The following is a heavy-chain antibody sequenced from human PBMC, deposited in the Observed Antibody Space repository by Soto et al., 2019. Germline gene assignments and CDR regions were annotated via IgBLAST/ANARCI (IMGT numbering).Heavy chain of an antibody. V-gene: IGHV3-74*01. J-gene: IGHJ3*02. CDR2: INSDGSST. CDR3: ARPRSSGWDDAFDI. CDR1: GFTFSSYW. D-gene: IGHD6-19*01. Sequence: EVQLVESGGGLVQPGGSLRLSCAASGFTFSSYWMHWLRQAPGKGLVWVSRINSDGSSTSYADSVKGRFTISRDNAKNTLYLQMNSLRAEDTAVYYCARPRSSGWDDAFDIWGQGTMVTVSS.